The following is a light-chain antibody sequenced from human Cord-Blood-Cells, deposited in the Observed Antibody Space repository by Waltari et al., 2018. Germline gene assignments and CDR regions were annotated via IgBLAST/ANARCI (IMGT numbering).Light chain of an antibody. CDR2: DVS. V-gene: IGLV2-14*01. CDR1: RSAVGRYNY. Sequence: QSALTLPASLSASPAQSITIFCPGTRSAVGRYNYVSWYQQHPGKAPKLMIYDVSNRPSGVSNRFSGSKSGNTASLTISGLRAEDEADYYCSSYTSSSTVVFGGGTKLTVL. J-gene: IGLJ2*01. CDR3: SSYTSSSTVV.